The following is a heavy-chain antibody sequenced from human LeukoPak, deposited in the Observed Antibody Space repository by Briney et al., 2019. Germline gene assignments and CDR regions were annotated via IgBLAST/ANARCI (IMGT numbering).Heavy chain of an antibody. CDR2: TSGDGITT. Sequence: GGSLRLSCAAFGFTFHNYAIHWVRQAPGKGLEWVSLTSGDGITTYFADSVKGRFTISRDNSKSSLFLQMNSLRTEDTALYYCARDHVYGGADYWGQGTLVTVSS. V-gene: IGHV3-43*02. CDR1: GFTFHNYA. J-gene: IGHJ4*02. CDR3: ARDHVYGGADY. D-gene: IGHD5/OR15-5a*01.